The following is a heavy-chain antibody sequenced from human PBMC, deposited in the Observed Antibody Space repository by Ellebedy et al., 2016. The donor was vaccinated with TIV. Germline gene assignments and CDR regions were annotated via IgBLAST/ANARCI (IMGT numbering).Heavy chain of an antibody. CDR2: INAHSGGT. CDR3: VVWYFGESYDFEY. V-gene: IGHV1-2*02. Sequence: AASVKVSCKASGYTFTNYYIHWVRQAPGQGLEWMGGINAHSGGTSYAQKFKGRLTMTRDTSITTAYMELSRPTSDDTAVYYWVVWYFGESYDFEYWGQGTLVTVSS. J-gene: IGHJ4*02. CDR1: GYTFTNYY. D-gene: IGHD3-10*01.